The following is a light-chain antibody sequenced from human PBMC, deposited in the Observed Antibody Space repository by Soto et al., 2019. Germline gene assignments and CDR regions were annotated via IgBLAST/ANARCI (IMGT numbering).Light chain of an antibody. J-gene: IGKJ4*01. CDR2: AAS. CDR3: QQSYSTPFT. V-gene: IGKV1-39*01. Sequence: DIQMTQSPSSLSASVGDRVTLTCRASQSISTYLNWYQQKPGKAPKLLIYAASSLQSGVPSRFSGSGSGTDFTLTISSLQPEDCATYYCQQSYSTPFTFGGGTKSEIK. CDR1: QSISTY.